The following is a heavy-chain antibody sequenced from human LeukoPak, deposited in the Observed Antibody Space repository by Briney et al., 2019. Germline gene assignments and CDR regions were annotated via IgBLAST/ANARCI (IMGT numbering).Heavy chain of an antibody. Sequence: GESLKISCKGSGYSFTSYWIGWVRQMPGKGLEWMGIIYPGDSDTRYSPSFQGQVTISADKSISTAYLQWSSLKASDTAMYYCARGRWLQWDNYYGMDVWGQGTTVTVSS. CDR1: GYSFTSYW. V-gene: IGHV5-51*01. J-gene: IGHJ6*02. CDR3: ARGRWLQWDNYYGMDV. CDR2: IYPGDSDT. D-gene: IGHD5-24*01.